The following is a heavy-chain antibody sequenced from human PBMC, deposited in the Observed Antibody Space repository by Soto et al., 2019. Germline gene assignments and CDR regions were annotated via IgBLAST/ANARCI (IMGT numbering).Heavy chain of an antibody. CDR1: GGSSRSGGYY. CDR2: IYYSGST. CDR3: PRSVFP. J-gene: IGHJ5*02. V-gene: IGHV4-31*03. Sequence: TLSLTGTVSGGSSRSGGYYWSWIRQHPGKGLEWIGYIYYSGSTYYNPSLKSRVTISVDTPKNQFSLKLSSVTAADTAVYYCPRSVFPWGQGTLVTVSS.